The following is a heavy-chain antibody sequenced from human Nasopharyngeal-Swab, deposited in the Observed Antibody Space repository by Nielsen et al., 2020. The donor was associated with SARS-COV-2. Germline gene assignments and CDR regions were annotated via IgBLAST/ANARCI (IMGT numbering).Heavy chain of an antibody. J-gene: IGHJ4*02. D-gene: IGHD3-22*01. CDR2: ISAYNGNT. CDR1: RYTFTSYG. Sequence: ASVNVSCQASRYTFTSYGISWVRQAPGQGLEWMGWISAYNGNTNYAQKLQGRVTMTTDTSTSTAYMGLRSLRSDDTAVYYCARRSSRDYYDSSGYEDYWGQGTLVTVSS. V-gene: IGHV1-18*01. CDR3: ARRSSRDYYDSSGYEDY.